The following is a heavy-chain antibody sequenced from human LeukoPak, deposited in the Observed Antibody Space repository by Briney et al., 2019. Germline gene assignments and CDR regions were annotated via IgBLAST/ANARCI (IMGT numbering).Heavy chain of an antibody. D-gene: IGHD4-17*01. V-gene: IGHV3-48*01. J-gene: IGHJ4*02. Sequence: GGSLRLSCAASGFTFSTYNMIWVRQAPGKGLEWVSYISSSSSTIYYADYVQGRFTVSRDNAKNSLYLQMNSLRAEDTAVYYCARAGGSTVSHSDYWGQGTLVTVSS. CDR1: GFTFSTYN. CDR3: ARAGGSTVSHSDY. CDR2: ISSSSSTI.